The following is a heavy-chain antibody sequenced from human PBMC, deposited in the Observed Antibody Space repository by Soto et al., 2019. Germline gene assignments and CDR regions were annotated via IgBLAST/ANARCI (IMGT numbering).Heavy chain of an antibody. J-gene: IGHJ4*02. V-gene: IGHV4-59*08. CDR2: IYYSGST. CDR1: GGSISSYY. CDR3: ARADTNNWYRQLDY. D-gene: IGHD1-1*01. Sequence: PSETLSLTCTVSGGSISSYYWSWIRQPPGKGLEWIGYIYYSGSTNYNPSLKSRVTISVDTSKNQFSLKLSSVTAADTAVYYCARADTNNWYRQLDYWAQGILVTVSS.